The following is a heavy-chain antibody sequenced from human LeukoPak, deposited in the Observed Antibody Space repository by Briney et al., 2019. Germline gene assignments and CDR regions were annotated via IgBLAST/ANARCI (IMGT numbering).Heavy chain of an antibody. J-gene: IGHJ4*02. CDR3: ASDGGPFDH. D-gene: IGHD3-16*01. Sequence: PGGSLRLSYTASGIMFSGYWMSWVRQAPGKGLEWVANIKQHGTEKYYVDSVKGRFTISRDDAKKSVYLQMNSLRAEDTAVYYCASDGGPFDHWGQGILVTVAS. CDR1: GIMFSGYW. CDR2: IKQHGTEK. V-gene: IGHV3-7*01.